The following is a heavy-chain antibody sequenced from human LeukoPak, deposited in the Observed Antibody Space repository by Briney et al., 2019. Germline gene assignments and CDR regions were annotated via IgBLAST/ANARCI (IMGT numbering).Heavy chain of an antibody. D-gene: IGHD5-24*01. CDR2: ISAYNGNT. V-gene: IGHV1-18*01. J-gene: IGHJ4*02. Sequence: ASVKVSCKASGYTFTSYGISWVRQAPGQGLEWMGWISAYNGNTNYAQKLQGRVTITTDESTSTAYMELSSLRSEDTAVYYCARDDLRDGYNFYYFDYWGQGTLVTVSS. CDR1: GYTFTSYG. CDR3: ARDDLRDGYNFYYFDY.